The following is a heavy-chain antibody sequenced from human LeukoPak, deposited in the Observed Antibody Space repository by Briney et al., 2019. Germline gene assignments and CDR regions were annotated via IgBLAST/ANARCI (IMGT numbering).Heavy chain of an antibody. D-gene: IGHD4-17*01. J-gene: IGHJ4*02. CDR2: ISSSGSTI. Sequence: GGSLRLSCAAPGFTFSDYYMSWIRQAPGKGLEWVSYISSSGSTIYYADSVKGRFTISRDNAKNSLYLQMNSLRAEDTAVYYCARDRFPYGDYDFDYWGQGTLVTVSS. CDR3: ARDRFPYGDYDFDY. V-gene: IGHV3-11*04. CDR1: GFTFSDYY.